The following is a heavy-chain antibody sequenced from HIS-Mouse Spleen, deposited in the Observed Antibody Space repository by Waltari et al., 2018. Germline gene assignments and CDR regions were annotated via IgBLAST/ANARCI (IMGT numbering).Heavy chain of an antibody. CDR1: GYSFTSYW. V-gene: IGHV5-51*03. CDR3: ARRSLGMRWYFDL. D-gene: IGHD7-27*01. CDR2: IYPGDSDT. J-gene: IGHJ2*01. Sequence: EVQLVPSGAAVKKPGESLKISCRGSGYSFTSYWICWVRQMPGKGLEWMGIIYPGDSDTRYSPSFQGQVTISADKSISTAYLQWSSLKASDTAMYYCARRSLGMRWYFDLWGRGTLVTVSS.